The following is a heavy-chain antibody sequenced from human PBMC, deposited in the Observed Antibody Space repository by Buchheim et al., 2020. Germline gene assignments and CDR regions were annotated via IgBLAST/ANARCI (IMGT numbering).Heavy chain of an antibody. CDR3: AKAVAPAATTYYYYYYMDI. CDR2: ISYDGSNK. V-gene: IGHV3-30*18. Sequence: QVQLVESGGGVVQPGRSLRLSCAASGFTFSSYGMHWVRQAPGKGLEWVAVISYDGSNKYYADSVKGRFTISRDNSKNTLYLQMNSLRAEDTAVYYCAKAVAPAATTYYYYYYMDIWGKGTT. D-gene: IGHD2-2*01. CDR1: GFTFSSYG. J-gene: IGHJ6*03.